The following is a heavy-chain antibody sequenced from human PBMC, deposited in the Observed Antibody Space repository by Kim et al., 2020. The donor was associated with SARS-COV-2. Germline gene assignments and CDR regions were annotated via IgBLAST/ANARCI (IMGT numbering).Heavy chain of an antibody. Sequence: SETLSLTCAVYGGSFSGYYWSWIRQPPGKGLEWIGEINHSGSTNYNPSLKSRVTISVDTSKNQFSLKLSSVTAADTAVYYCARALYPLTYYYGMDVWGQG. D-gene: IGHD3-9*01. CDR1: GGSFSGYY. CDR3: ARALYPLTYYYGMDV. V-gene: IGHV4-34*01. CDR2: INHSGST. J-gene: IGHJ6*02.